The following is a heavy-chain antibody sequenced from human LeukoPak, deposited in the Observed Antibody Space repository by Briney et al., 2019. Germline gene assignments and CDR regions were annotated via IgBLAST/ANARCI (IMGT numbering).Heavy chain of an antibody. V-gene: IGHV3-30*18. CDR2: ISYDGSNK. J-gene: IGHJ4*02. CDR3: AKDYSRLSFLPAGY. D-gene: IGHD2/OR15-2a*01. CDR1: GFTFSSYG. Sequence: PGGSLRLSCVVSGFTFSSYGMHWVRQAPGKGLEWVAVISYDGSNKYYADSVKGRFTISRDNSKNTLYLQMNSLRAEDTAVYYCAKDYSRLSFLPAGYWGQGTLVTVSS.